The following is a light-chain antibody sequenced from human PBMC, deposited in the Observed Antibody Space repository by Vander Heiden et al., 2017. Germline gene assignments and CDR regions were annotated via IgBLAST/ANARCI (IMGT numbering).Light chain of an antibody. CDR2: AAS. CDR3: QQYYSYPRT. J-gene: IGKJ1*01. V-gene: IGKV1-8*01. CDR1: QGISSY. Sequence: AIRITQSPSSLSASTGDRVTITCRASQGISSYLDWYQQKPGKAPKLLIYAASTSQSGVPSRFSGSGSGTDFTLTISCLQSEDFATYYCQQYYSYPRTFGQGTKVEIK.